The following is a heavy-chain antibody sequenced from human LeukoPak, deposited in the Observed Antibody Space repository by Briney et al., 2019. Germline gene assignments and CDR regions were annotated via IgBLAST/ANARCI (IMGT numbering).Heavy chain of an antibody. Sequence: PSETLSLTCTVSGGSISSSSYYWGWIRQPPGKGLEWIGSIYYSGSTYYNPSLKSRVTISVDTSKNLFSLKLSSVTAADTAVYYCARHVGSSGPAAFDIWGQGTMVTVSS. CDR3: ARHVGSSGPAAFDI. V-gene: IGHV4-39*01. CDR1: GGSISSSSYY. D-gene: IGHD6-19*01. CDR2: IYYSGST. J-gene: IGHJ3*02.